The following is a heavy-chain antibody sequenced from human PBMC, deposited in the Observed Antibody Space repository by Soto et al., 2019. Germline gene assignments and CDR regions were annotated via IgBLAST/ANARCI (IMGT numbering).Heavy chain of an antibody. CDR3: VRDGTKTLRDCFDP. D-gene: IGHD1-1*01. CDR2: IYATGTT. CDR1: GASISGFY. V-gene: IGHV4-4*07. J-gene: IGHJ5*02. Sequence: SETLSLTCTVYGASISGFYWSWIRKSAGKGLEWIGRIYATGTTDYNPSLKSRVMMSVDTSKKQFSLKLRSVTAADTAVYYCVRDGTKTLRDCFDPWGQGISVTVSS.